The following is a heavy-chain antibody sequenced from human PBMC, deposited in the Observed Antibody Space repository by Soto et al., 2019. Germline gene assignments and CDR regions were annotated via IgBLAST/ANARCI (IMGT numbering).Heavy chain of an antibody. J-gene: IGHJ6*02. CDR2: IYSGGST. Sequence: EVQLVESGGGLVQPGGSRRLSCAASGFTVSSNYRSWVRQAPGKGLEWVSVIYSGGSTYYADSVKGRFTISRDNSKNTLYLQMNSLRAEDTAVYYCAREYSYGYYYYYAMDVWGQGTTVTVSS. CDR3: AREYSYGYYYYYAMDV. CDR1: GFTVSSNY. D-gene: IGHD5-18*01. V-gene: IGHV3-66*01.